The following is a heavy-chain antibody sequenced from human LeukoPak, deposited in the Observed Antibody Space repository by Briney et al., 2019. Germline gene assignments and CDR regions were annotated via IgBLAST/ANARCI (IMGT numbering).Heavy chain of an antibody. CDR3: ARDLGSWYRDFDY. CDR1: GYTFTNYF. J-gene: IGHJ4*02. V-gene: IGHV1-2*06. D-gene: IGHD6-13*01. CDR2: INPNSGGT. Sequence: ASVKVSCKASGYTFTNYFMHWVRQAPGQGLEWMGRINPNSGGTNYAQKLQGRVTMTTDTSTSTAYMELRSLRSDDTAVYYCARDLGSWYRDFDYWGQGTLVTVSS.